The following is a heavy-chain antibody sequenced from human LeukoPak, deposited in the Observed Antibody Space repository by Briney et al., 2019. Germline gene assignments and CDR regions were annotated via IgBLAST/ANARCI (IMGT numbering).Heavy chain of an antibody. CDR2: ISYDGSNK. Sequence: GGSLRLSCAASGFTFSSYVMHWVRQAPGKGLEWVAVISYDGSNKYYADSVKGRFTISRDNSKNTLYLQMNSLRAEDTAVYYCARDENDSSGYYHDWGQGTLVTVSS. D-gene: IGHD3-22*01. V-gene: IGHV3-30*04. CDR1: GFTFSSYV. CDR3: ARDENDSSGYYHD. J-gene: IGHJ4*02.